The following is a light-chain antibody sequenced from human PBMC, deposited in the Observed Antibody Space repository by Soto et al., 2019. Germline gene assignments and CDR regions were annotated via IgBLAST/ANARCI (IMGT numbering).Light chain of an antibody. CDR1: RDISNN. CDR2: GAS. V-gene: IGKV3-15*01. J-gene: IGKJ1*01. CDR3: QQYTSWQT. Sequence: EILMTQSPATLSVSPGGRATLSCRASRDISNNLAWYQQRPGQPPRLLIYGASTRATGVPARFSGSGWGTEFTLTITGLQSDDFAVYYCQQYTSWQTFGQGTQVDIE.